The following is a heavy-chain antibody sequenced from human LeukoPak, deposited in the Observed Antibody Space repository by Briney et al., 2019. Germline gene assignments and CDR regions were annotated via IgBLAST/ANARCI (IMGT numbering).Heavy chain of an antibody. CDR1: GFTFSSYG. J-gene: IGHJ6*02. Sequence: GGSLRLSCAASGFTFSSYGMHWVRQAPGKGLEWVAVISYDGSNKYYADSVKGRFTISRDNSKNTLYLQMNSLRAEDTAVYYCAKDSGVSSSWYAEHYYGMDVWGQGTTVTVSS. CDR3: AKDSGVSSSWYAEHYYGMDV. CDR2: ISYDGSNK. V-gene: IGHV3-30*18. D-gene: IGHD6-13*01.